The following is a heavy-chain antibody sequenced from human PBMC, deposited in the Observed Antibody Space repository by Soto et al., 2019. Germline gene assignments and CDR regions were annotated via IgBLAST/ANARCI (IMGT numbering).Heavy chain of an antibody. CDR2: ISWNSGSI. CDR1: GFTFDDYA. Sequence: EVQLVESGGGLVQPGRSLRLSCAASGFTFDDYAMHWVRHAPGKGLEWVSGISWNSGSIGYADSVKGRFTNSRDNAKNSLYLQMNSLSAEDTALYYCAKTYDPRDYYGMDVWGQGTTVTVSS. CDR3: AKTYDPRDYYGMDV. D-gene: IGHD3-3*01. J-gene: IGHJ6*02. V-gene: IGHV3-9*01.